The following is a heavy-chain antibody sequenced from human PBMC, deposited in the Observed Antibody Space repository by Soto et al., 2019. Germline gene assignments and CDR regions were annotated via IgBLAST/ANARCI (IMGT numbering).Heavy chain of an antibody. D-gene: IGHD5-12*01. J-gene: IGHJ4*02. CDR1: GGTFSSYT. CDR3: ALVRGYSGYDASGDY. Sequence: QVQLVQSGAEVKKPGSSVKVSCKASGGTFSSYTISWVRQAPGQGLEWMVRIIPILGIANYAQKFQGRVTITADKSTSTDYMELSSLRSEDTAVYYCALVRGYSGYDASGDYWGQGTLVTVSS. V-gene: IGHV1-69*02. CDR2: IIPILGIA.